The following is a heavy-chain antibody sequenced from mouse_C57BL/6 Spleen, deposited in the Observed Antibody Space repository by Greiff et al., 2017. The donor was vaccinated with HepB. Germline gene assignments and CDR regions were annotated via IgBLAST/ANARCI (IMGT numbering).Heavy chain of an antibody. CDR1: GFSLTSYG. Sequence: VQLVESGPGLVQPSQSLSITCTVSGFSLTSYGVHWVRQSPGKGLEWLGVIWSGGSTDYNAAFISRLSISKDNSKSQVFFKMNSLQADDTAIYYCARNYDGNFAYWGQGTLVTVSA. J-gene: IGHJ3*01. V-gene: IGHV2-2*01. D-gene: IGHD2-3*01. CDR2: IWSGGST. CDR3: ARNYDGNFAY.